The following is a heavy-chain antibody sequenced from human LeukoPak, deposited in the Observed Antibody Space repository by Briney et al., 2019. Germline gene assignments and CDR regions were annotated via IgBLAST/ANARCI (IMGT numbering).Heavy chain of an antibody. V-gene: IGHV4-34*12. CDR2: MIHSGST. Sequence: PSETLSLTCTVSGGSIISYYWSWIRQPRGKGLEWIGEMIHSGSTNYNPSLKSRVTIPVDTSKNQFSLKLSSVTAADTAVYYCARQVRYYDILTGYYPQGDWFDPWGQGTLVTVSS. J-gene: IGHJ5*02. D-gene: IGHD3-9*01. CDR3: ARQVRYYDILTGYYPQGDWFDP. CDR1: GGSIISYY.